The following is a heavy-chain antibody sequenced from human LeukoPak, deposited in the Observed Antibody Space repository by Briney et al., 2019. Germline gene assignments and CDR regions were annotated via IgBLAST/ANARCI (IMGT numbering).Heavy chain of an antibody. CDR2: IYYSGST. D-gene: IGHD4-23*01. J-gene: IGHJ4*02. Sequence: SETLSLTCTVSGDSISSYYWTWIRQPPGKGLEWIGHIYYSGSTNYNPSLKSRITISEDTSKNQFSLKLSSVTAADTAVYYCARGSVTFDYWGQGTLVTVSS. CDR3: ARGSVTFDY. CDR1: GDSISSYY. V-gene: IGHV4-59*01.